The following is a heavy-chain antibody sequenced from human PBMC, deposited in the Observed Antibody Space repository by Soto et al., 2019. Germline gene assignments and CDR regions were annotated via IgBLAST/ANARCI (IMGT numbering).Heavy chain of an antibody. D-gene: IGHD6-13*01. CDR3: ARARSSWNGAVRFEY. V-gene: IGHV3-48*01. CDR1: GFTFSSYS. CDR2: ISSSSSTI. J-gene: IGHJ4*02. Sequence: EVQLVESGGALVQPGGSLRLSCAASGFTFSSYSMNWVRQAPGKGLVWVSYISSSSSTIYYADSVKGRFTISRDNAKNTVYLQMNSLRAEDTAVYYCARARSSWNGAVRFEYWGQGTLVTVSS.